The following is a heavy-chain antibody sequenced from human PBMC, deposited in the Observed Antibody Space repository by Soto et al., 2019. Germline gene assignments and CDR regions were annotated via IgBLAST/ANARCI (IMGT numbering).Heavy chain of an antibody. Sequence: ASETLPLTGTGSGGSIGSGDYYWSWIRQPPGKDLEWIGYIYYSGSTYYNPSLKSRVTISVDTSKNQFSLKLSSVTAADTAVYYCARVEDYYDSSGYYVWGQGTLVTVSS. CDR1: GGSIGSGDYY. CDR3: ARVEDYYDSSGYYV. J-gene: IGHJ4*02. V-gene: IGHV4-30-4*01. D-gene: IGHD3-22*01. CDR2: IYYSGST.